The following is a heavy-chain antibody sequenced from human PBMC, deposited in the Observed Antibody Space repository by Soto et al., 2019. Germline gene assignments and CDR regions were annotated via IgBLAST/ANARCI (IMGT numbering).Heavy chain of an antibody. CDR1: GYTFTSYG. CDR3: ARARGGSALDY. CDR2: ISAYNGNT. D-gene: IGHD3-10*01. Sequence: QVQLVQSGAEVKKPGASVKVSCKASGYTFTSYGISWVRQAPGQGLEWMGWISAYNGNTNYAQKLQGRVTMTTDTSPSTASMGVRSVTADDRAAYYCARARGGSALDYWGQGTLVTVSS. J-gene: IGHJ4*02. V-gene: IGHV1-18*01.